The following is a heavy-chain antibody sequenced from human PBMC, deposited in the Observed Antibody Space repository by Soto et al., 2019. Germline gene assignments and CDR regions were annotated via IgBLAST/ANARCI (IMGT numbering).Heavy chain of an antibody. Sequence: QVQLQESGPGLVKPSETLSLTCTVSGASISSNSYYWNWIRQPPGKGLEWIGYIYYSGITNYNTSLKSRVTISLDTSKEQFSLRLSSVTAADTAVYYCARDFYSEMRAFDVWGQGTLVTVSS. J-gene: IGHJ3*01. V-gene: IGHV4-61*01. CDR1: GASISSNSYY. D-gene: IGHD2-15*01. CDR2: IYYSGIT. CDR3: ARDFYSEMRAFDV.